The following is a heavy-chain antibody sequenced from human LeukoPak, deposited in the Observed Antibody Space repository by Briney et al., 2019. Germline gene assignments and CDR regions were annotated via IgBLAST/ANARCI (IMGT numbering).Heavy chain of an antibody. CDR3: ARGSAFDI. J-gene: IGHJ3*02. Sequence: GGSLRLSCAASGFTFSSYAMHWVRRAPGKGLEWVAVISYDGSNKYYAYSVKGRFTISRDNSKNTLYLQMNSLRAEDTAVYYCARGSAFDIWGQGTMVTVSS. V-gene: IGHV3-30*04. CDR1: GFTFSSYA. CDR2: ISYDGSNK.